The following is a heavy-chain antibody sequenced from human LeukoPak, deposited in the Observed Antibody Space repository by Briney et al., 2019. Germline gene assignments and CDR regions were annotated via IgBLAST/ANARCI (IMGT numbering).Heavy chain of an antibody. Sequence: GESLKISCKGSGYTFTAYWIGWVRQMPGKGLEWMGIIHPGDSDTIYSPSFQGQVTISADKSISSASLQWSSLKASDTAVYYCARLSRGDYYESSGYYYGGDFWGQGTPVTVSS. D-gene: IGHD3-22*01. J-gene: IGHJ4*02. CDR3: ARLSRGDYYESSGYYYGGDF. CDR1: GYTFTAYW. V-gene: IGHV5-51*01. CDR2: IHPGDSDT.